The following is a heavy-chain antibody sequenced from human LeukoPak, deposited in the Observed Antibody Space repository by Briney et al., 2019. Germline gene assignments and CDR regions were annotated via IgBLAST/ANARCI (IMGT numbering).Heavy chain of an antibody. J-gene: IGHJ4*02. V-gene: IGHV3-23*01. CDR1: GFTFNNAW. CDR3: AKVRWDNSGWYYLDN. D-gene: IGHD6-19*01. Sequence: GGSLRLSCAASGFTFNNAWMNWVRQAPGKGLEWVSAISGSGGSTYYADSVKGRFTISRDNSKNTLYLQMNSLRAEDTAVYYCAKVRWDNSGWYYLDNWGQGTLVTVSS. CDR2: ISGSGGST.